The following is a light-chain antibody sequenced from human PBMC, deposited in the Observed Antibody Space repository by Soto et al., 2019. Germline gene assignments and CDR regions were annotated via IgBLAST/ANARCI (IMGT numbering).Light chain of an antibody. CDR2: WAS. J-gene: IGKJ2*01. CDR3: QQYYTTPPYT. CDR1: QSILFTSNNKNY. Sequence: DIVMTQSPDSLAVSLGERAAINCKSSQSILFTSNNKNYLAWYQQKPGQPPKLLIYWASTRESGVPDRFSGSGSGTDFTLTISSPQDEDVAVYYCQQYYTTPPYTFGQGTKVEIK. V-gene: IGKV4-1*01.